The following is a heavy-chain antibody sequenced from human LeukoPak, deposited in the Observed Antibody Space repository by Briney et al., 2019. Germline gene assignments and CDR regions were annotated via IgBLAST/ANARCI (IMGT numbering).Heavy chain of an antibody. V-gene: IGHV3-30-3*01. D-gene: IGHD6-13*01. CDR3: ARSLTSTWYSVDY. CDR2: ILYDGTNK. CDR1: GFTFSGYA. J-gene: IGHJ4*02. Sequence: PGRSLRLSCAASGFTFSGYATHWVSQAPGKGLEWVAVILYDGTNKNYADSVKGRFTISRDNSKNTLYLQMNSLRAADTAVYYCARSLTSTWYSVDYWGQGTLVTVSS.